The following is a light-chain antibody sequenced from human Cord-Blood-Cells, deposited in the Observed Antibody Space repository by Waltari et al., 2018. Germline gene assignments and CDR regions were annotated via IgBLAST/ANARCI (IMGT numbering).Light chain of an antibody. J-gene: IGLJ2*01. CDR2: KDS. CDR1: ALPKQY. CDR3: QSADSSGTYVV. V-gene: IGLV3-25*03. Sequence: SYELTQPPSVSVSPGPTARITCSGDALPKQYAYWYQQKPGQAPVLVIYKDSERPSGIPGRFSGSSSGTTVTLTISGVQAEDEADYYCQSADSSGTYVVFGGGTKLTVL.